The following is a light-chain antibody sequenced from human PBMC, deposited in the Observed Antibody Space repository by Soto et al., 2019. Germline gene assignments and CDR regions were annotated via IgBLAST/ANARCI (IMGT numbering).Light chain of an antibody. J-gene: IGKJ3*01. CDR2: LDS. Sequence: DIVMTQSPLSLAVTPGESASISCRSSQSLLYSNGYNYLDWYVHKPGQTPQGLFYLDSNRASGLPDRVSDSGSGTDVTRKFSSVEAEELGIEYCMQGQRTPPIVGPGTRVDSK. CDR1: QSLLYSNGYNY. V-gene: IGKV2-28*01. CDR3: MQGQRTPPI.